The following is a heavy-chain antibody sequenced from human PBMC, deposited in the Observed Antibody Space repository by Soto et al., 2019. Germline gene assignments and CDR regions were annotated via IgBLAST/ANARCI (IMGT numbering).Heavy chain of an antibody. V-gene: IGHV1-18*04. J-gene: IGHJ6*02. Sequence: QVQLVQSGAELKKPGASVKVSCEASGYTFSSYGVRWVRQAPGQGLEWMGWIRVYSVNTNYARKLQGRVTMTRDIYTRADYMELSSLTSDDTAVYYCASDSWGLAVPDYHYYAMDVWGQGTTVTASS. D-gene: IGHD6-19*01. CDR3: ASDSWGLAVPDYHYYAMDV. CDR1: GYTFSSYG. CDR2: IRVYSVNT.